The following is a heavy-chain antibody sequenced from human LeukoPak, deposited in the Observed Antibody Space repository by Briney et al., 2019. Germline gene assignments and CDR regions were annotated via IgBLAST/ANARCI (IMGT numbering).Heavy chain of an antibody. CDR2: INTSGST. D-gene: IGHD4-23*01. V-gene: IGHV4-61*02. CDR1: GGSISSGDYY. Sequence: PSQTLSLTCTVSGGSISSGDYYWSWIRQPAGKGLEWIGRINTSGSTNCNPSLKSRVTMSVDTSKNQFSLKLTSVIAADTAVYYCAREIATSGGNSRALDYWGQGTLVTVSS. CDR3: AREIATSGGNSRALDY. J-gene: IGHJ4*02.